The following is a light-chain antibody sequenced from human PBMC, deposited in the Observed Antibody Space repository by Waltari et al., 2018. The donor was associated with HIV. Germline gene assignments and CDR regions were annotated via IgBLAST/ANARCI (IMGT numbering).Light chain of an antibody. Sequence: SYVLTQPPSVSVAPGQTARITCGGNNIAATKSVHWYRLNPGQAPGVVINDDRDWHSGIPDRCAGSSSGDTATLTISSAEAGDEADYYCQVWDGRGDPVIFGGGTKLAVV. CDR1: NIAATKS. V-gene: IGLV3-21*02. CDR2: DDR. J-gene: IGLJ2*01. CDR3: QVWDGRGDPVI.